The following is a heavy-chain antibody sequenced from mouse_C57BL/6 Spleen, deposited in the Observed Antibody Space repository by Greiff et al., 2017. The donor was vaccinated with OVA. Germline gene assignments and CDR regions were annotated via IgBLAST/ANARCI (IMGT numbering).Heavy chain of an antibody. J-gene: IGHJ4*01. V-gene: IGHV5-4*03. CDR1: GFTFSSYA. D-gene: IGHD1-1*01. Sequence: EVQVVESGGGLVKPGGSLKLSCAASGFTFSSYAMSWVRQTPEKRLEWVATISDGGSYTYYPDNVKGRFTISRDNDKNNLYLQMSHLKTEDTAMDYCARRSTTGYAMDYWGQGTSVTVSS. CDR3: ARRSTTGYAMDY. CDR2: ISDGGSYT.